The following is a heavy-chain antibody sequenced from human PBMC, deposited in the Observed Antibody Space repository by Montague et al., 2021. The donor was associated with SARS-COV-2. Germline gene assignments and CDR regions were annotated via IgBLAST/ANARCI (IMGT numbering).Heavy chain of an antibody. Sequence: TLSLTCTVSGDSISSSSYYWGWIRQPPGKGLEWIGYIYYSGSTYYNPSLKSRVTISVDTSKNQFSLKLSSVTAADTAVYYCARVQGITMIVVVIGAFDIWGQGTMVTVSS. J-gene: IGHJ3*02. V-gene: IGHV4-31*03. CDR2: IYYSGST. CDR3: ARVQGITMIVVVIGAFDI. CDR1: GDSISSSSYY. D-gene: IGHD3-22*01.